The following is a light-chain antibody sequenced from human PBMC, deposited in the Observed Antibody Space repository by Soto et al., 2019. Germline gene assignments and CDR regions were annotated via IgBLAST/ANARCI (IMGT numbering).Light chain of an antibody. J-gene: IGKJ5*01. CDR2: GAS. Sequence: EIVLTQSPGTLSLSPGERATLSCRASQSISSIYLAWYQQKPGQAPRLLIFGASTKATGIPDRFSGSGSGTDFTLTISRLEPEDFAVYYCQQYGGSPSITFGQGTRLEIK. CDR3: QQYGGSPSIT. V-gene: IGKV3-20*01. CDR1: QSISSIY.